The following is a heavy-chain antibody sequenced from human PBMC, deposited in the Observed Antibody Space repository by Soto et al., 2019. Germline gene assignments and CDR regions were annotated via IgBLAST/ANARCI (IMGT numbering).Heavy chain of an antibody. CDR2: IYHSGST. CDR3: ARSGGITMVRGVMGYYYYGMDV. V-gene: IGHV4-30-2*01. CDR1: GGSISSGGYS. D-gene: IGHD3-10*01. Sequence: PSETLSLTCAVSGGSISSGGYSWSWIRQPPGKGLEWIGYIYHSGSTYYNPSLKSRVTISVDRSKNQFSLKLSSVTAADTAVYYCARSGGITMVRGVMGYYYYGMDVWRQRTTVTVSS. J-gene: IGHJ6*02.